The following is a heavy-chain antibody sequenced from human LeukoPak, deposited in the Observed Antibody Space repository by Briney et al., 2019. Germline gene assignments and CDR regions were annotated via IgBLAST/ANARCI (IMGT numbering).Heavy chain of an antibody. CDR3: ARAINRDGYNFGYYFDY. V-gene: IGHV3-53*01. CDR2: IYSGGST. CDR1: GFTVSSNY. D-gene: IGHD5-24*01. Sequence: GGSLRLSCAASGFTVSSNYMSWVRQAPGKGLEWVSVIYSGGSTYYADSVKGRFTISRDNSKNTLYLQMNSLRAEDTAVYYCARAINRDGYNFGYYFDYWGQGTLVTVSS. J-gene: IGHJ4*02.